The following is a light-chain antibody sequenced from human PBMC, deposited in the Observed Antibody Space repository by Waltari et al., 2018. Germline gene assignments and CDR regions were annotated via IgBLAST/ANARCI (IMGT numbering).Light chain of an antibody. J-gene: IGLJ1*01. CDR2: EAF. CDR1: NNDVGNYYL. CDR3: SSYAGTSSAYV. V-gene: IGLV2-23*01. Sequence: QSALTQPASVSGSPGQSITISCTGTNNDVGNYYLVSWYRQYPGKAPKLMIYEAFKRPSCVSIRLSASKSGNTASMTSSGRQAEDEADYYCSSYAGTSSAYVFGTGTKVTVL.